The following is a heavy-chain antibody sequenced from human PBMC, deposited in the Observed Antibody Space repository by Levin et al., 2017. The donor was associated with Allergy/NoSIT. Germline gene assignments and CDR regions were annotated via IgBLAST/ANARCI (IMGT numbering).Heavy chain of an antibody. Sequence: GGSLRLSCAASGFTFTEYYMSWIRQAPGKGLEWVSYISSSGDTIFYADSVKGRFTISRDNAKNSLYLQLSSLRADDTAVYYCARASSGTWYETGYWGQGTLVTVSS. V-gene: IGHV3-11*01. D-gene: IGHD6-13*01. J-gene: IGHJ4*02. CDR1: GFTFTEYY. CDR2: ISSSGDTI. CDR3: ARASSGTWYETGY.